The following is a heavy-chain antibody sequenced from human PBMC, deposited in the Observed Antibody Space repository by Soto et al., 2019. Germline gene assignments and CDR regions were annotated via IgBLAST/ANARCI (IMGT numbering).Heavy chain of an antibody. D-gene: IGHD6-13*01. Sequence: PSETLSLTCPVSGCSISSGDYYWSWIRQPPGKGLEWIGYIYYSGSTYYNPSLKSRVTISVDTSKNQFSLKLSSVTAADTAVYYCARVFSSSWYFVPKSPSGMDVWGQGTTVTVSS. V-gene: IGHV4-30-4*01. CDR3: ARVFSSSWYFVPKSPSGMDV. J-gene: IGHJ6*02. CDR1: GCSISSGDYY. CDR2: IYYSGST.